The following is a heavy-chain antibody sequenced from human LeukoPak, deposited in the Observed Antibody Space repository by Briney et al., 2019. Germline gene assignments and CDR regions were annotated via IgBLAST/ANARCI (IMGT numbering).Heavy chain of an antibody. J-gene: IGHJ4*02. V-gene: IGHV4-59*08. D-gene: IGHD3-10*01. CDR3: ARQESSYGSGSYFDY. Sequence: ASETLSLTCTVSGGSISTYYWTWIRQPPGKGLEWIGSISYSGSTNNSPSLEGRVTTSVDTSKNQFSLKLSSVTAADTAVYFCARQESSYGSGSYFDYWGQGILVTVSS. CDR1: GGSISTYY. CDR2: ISYSGST.